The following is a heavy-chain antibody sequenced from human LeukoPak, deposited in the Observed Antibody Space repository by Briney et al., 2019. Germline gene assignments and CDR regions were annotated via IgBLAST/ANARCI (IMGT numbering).Heavy chain of an antibody. CDR2: IYYSGST. CDR1: GGSISSYY. Sequence: PSEILSLTCTVSGGSISSYYWSWIRQPPGKGLEWIGYIYYSGSTNYNPSLKSRVTISVDTSKNQFSLKLSSVTAADTAVYYCARDLGRYQLLWQFDPWGQGTLVTVSS. J-gene: IGHJ5*02. V-gene: IGHV4-59*01. CDR3: ARDLGRYQLLWQFDP. D-gene: IGHD2-2*01.